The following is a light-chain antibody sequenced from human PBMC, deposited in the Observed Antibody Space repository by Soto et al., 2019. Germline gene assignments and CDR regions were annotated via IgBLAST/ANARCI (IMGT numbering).Light chain of an antibody. CDR2: GAS. J-gene: IGKJ1*01. V-gene: IGKV3-20*01. Sequence: EIVLTQSPGTLSLSPGERATLSCGASQSVAGNYLAWYQQKPGQAPRLLIYGASSRATGIPDRFSGSGSGTDFTLTINRLEPEDFSVYFCQQYGNSRTFGQGTKVDIK. CDR1: QSVAGNY. CDR3: QQYGNSRT.